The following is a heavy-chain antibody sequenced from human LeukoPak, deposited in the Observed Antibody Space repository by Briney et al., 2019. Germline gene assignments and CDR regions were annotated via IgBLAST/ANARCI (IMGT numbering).Heavy chain of an antibody. V-gene: IGHV3-48*04. J-gene: IGHJ4*02. CDR3: ARASITMARGELVFYFDY. Sequence: QPGGSLRLSCAASGFTFSSYSMNWVRQAPGKGLEWVSSISSSSSTIYYADSVKGRFTISRDNAKNSLYLQINSLRAEDTAVYYCARASITMARGELVFYFDYWGQGTLVTVSS. D-gene: IGHD3-10*01. CDR2: ISSSSSTI. CDR1: GFTFSSYS.